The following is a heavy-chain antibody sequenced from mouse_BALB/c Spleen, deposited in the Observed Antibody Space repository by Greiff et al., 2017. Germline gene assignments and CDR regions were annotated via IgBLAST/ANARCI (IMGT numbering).Heavy chain of an antibody. Sequence: LQESGPELMKPGASVKISCKASGYSFTSYYMHWVKQSHGKSLEWIGYIDPFNGGTSYNQKFKGKATLTVDKSSSTAYMHLSSLTSEDSAVYYCARSGGYYAMDYWGQGTSVTVSS. J-gene: IGHJ4*01. CDR1: GYSFTSYY. CDR3: ARSGGYYAMDY. V-gene: IGHV1S135*01. CDR2: IDPFNGGT. D-gene: IGHD1-1*02.